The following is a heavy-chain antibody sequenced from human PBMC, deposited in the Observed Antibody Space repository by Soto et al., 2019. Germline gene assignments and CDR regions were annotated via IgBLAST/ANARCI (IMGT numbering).Heavy chain of an antibody. CDR2: INAGNGNT. CDR1: GYTFTSYA. V-gene: IGHV1-3*01. Sequence: QVPLVQSGAEVKKPGASVKVSCKASGYTFTSYAMHWVRQAPGQRLEWMGWINAGNGNTKYSQKFQGRVTITRDTSASTAYMERSSLRSEDTAVYYCARDVAAAGLDYWGQGTLVTVSS. J-gene: IGHJ4*02. CDR3: ARDVAAAGLDY. D-gene: IGHD6-13*01.